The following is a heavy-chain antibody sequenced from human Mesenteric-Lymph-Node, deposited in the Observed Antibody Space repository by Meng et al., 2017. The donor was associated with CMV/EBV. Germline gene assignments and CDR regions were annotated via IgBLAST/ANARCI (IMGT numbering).Heavy chain of an antibody. V-gene: IGHV3-9*01. Sequence: SLKISCAASGFNFGAYTMHWVRQGPGKGLEWVSGIAWHSGSIGYADSVKGRFTISRDNAKNSLYLQMNSLRAEDTAVYYCENYGMQVWGQGTTVTVSS. J-gene: IGHJ6*02. CDR1: GFNFGAYT. CDR3: ENYGMQV. CDR2: IAWHSGSI.